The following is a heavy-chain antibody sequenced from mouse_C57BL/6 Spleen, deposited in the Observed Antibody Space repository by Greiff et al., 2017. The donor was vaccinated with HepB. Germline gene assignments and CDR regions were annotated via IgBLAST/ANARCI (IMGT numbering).Heavy chain of an antibody. Sequence: QVQLQQPGAELVKPGASVKLSCKASGYTFTSYWMHWVKQRPGRGLEWIGRIDPNSGGTKYNKKFKSKATLTVDKPSSTAYMQLSSLTSEDSAVYYCARRQLRLDYYAMDYWGQGTSVTVSS. D-gene: IGHD3-2*02. CDR1: GYTFTSYW. CDR2: IDPNSGGT. V-gene: IGHV1-72*01. J-gene: IGHJ4*01. CDR3: ARRQLRLDYYAMDY.